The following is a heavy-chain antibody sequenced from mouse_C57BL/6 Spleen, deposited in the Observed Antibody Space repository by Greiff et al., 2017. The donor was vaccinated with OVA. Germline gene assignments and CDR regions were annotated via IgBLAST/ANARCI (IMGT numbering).Heavy chain of an antibody. Sequence: VQLQESDAELVKPGASVKISCKVSGYTFTDHTIHWMKQRPEQGLEWIGYIYPRDGSTKYNEKFKGKATLTAAQSYSPASMQLKSLTSEDSAVYFCATKDYGNYGWYFDVWGTGTTVTVAS. J-gene: IGHJ1*03. D-gene: IGHD2-1*01. CDR1: GYTFTDHT. CDR2: IYPRDGST. V-gene: IGHV1-78*01. CDR3: ATKDYGNYGWYFDV.